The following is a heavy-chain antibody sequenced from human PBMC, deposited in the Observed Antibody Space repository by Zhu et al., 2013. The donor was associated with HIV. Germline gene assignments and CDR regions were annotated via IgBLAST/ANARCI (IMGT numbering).Heavy chain of an antibody. CDR3: ARVVAVTRYFDL. J-gene: IGHJ2*01. CDR1: GYTLTELS. Sequence: QVQLVQSGAEVKKPGASVKVSCKVSGYTLTELSMHWVRQAPGKGLEWMGWISVYNGNTNYAQKFHDRVTMTTDTSTSTAYMELRSLRSDDTAVYYCARVVAVTRYFDLWGRGTPGHCLF. CDR2: ISVYNGNT. D-gene: IGHD4-17*01. V-gene: IGHV1-18*01.